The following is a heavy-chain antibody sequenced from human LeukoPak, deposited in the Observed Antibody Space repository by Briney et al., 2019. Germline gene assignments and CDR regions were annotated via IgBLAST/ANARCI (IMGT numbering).Heavy chain of an antibody. J-gene: IGHJ4*02. Sequence: ASVKVSCKASGYTLTSYGISWVRQAPGQGLEWMGWISAYNGNTNYAQKLQGRVTMTTDTSTSTAYMELRSLRSDDTAVYYCARDAFWRGGSYYLYYFDYWGQGTLVTVSS. CDR3: ARDAFWRGGSYYLYYFDY. CDR2: ISAYNGNT. V-gene: IGHV1-18*01. D-gene: IGHD1-26*01. CDR1: GYTLTSYG.